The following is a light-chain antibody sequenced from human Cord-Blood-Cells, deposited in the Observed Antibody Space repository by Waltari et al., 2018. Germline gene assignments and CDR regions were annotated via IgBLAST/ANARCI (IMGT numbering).Light chain of an antibody. CDR2: ESR. Sequence: QSALPQPASPSGSPWKSITLSCPGTSRAVGSYNLVSWYQQHPGNDPKLIIYESRKRPSGVSNRFSGSKSGNTASLTISGLQAEDEADYYCCSYAGSSTFVVFGGGTKLTVL. CDR1: SRAVGSYNL. J-gene: IGLJ2*01. V-gene: IGLV2-23*03. CDR3: CSYAGSSTFVV.